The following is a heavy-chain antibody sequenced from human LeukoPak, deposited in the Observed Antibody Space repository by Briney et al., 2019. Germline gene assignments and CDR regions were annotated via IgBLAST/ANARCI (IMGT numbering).Heavy chain of an antibody. V-gene: IGHV3-21*01. CDR3: ARGILRHHTYFDY. CDR1: GFTFSSYS. D-gene: IGHD2-15*01. CDR2: ISSSSSYI. J-gene: IGHJ4*02. Sequence: PGGSLRLSCAASGFTFSSYSMNWVRQAPGKGLEWVSSISSSSSYIYYADSVKGRFTISRDNAKNSLYLQMNSLRAEDTAVYYCARGILRHHTYFDYWGQGALVTVSS.